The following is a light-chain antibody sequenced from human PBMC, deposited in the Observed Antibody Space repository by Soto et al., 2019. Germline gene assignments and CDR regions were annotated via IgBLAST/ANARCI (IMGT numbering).Light chain of an antibody. Sequence: QSVLTQTTSASGTPGQRVTISCSGSSSNIGSNYVYWYQQLPGMAPKLLIYRNNQRPSGVPDRFSGSKSGTSASLAISGLRSEDEADYSCAAWDDSLSTVVIGGGTQLTVL. CDR1: SSNIGSNY. CDR3: AAWDDSLSTVV. CDR2: RNN. V-gene: IGLV1-47*01. J-gene: IGLJ2*01.